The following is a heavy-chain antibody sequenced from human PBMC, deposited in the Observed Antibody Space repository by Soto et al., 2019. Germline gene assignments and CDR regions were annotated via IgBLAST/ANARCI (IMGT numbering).Heavy chain of an antibody. CDR2: ISAFNGHT. Sequence: QVQLVQSGTEVKKPGASVKVSCKTSGYTFTNFGISWVRQAPGQGLEWWGWISAFNGHTHHAQKFQGRVTLTTDTSTTTAFLELRSLRSDDTAVYYCAREPPRATAGLNYFDPWGQGTLVSVSS. CDR3: AREPPRATAGLNYFDP. J-gene: IGHJ5*02. V-gene: IGHV1-18*01. D-gene: IGHD6-13*01. CDR1: GYTFTNFG.